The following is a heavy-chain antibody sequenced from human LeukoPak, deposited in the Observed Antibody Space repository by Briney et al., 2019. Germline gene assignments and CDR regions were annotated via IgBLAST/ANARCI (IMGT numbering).Heavy chain of an antibody. D-gene: IGHD3-22*01. CDR2: INPNSGGK. CDR3: ARGRRYYYDSSGYTDY. V-gene: IGHV1-2*02. Sequence: ASVKVSCKASGYTFTSYGISWVRQAPGQGLEWMGWINPNSGGKNYAQKFQGRVTMTRDTSISTAYMELSRLRSDDTAVYYCARGRRYYYDSSGYTDYWGQGTLVTVSS. J-gene: IGHJ4*02. CDR1: GYTFTSYG.